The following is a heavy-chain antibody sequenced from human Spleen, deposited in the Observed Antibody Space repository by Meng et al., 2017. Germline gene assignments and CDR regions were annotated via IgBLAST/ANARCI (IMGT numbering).Heavy chain of an antibody. V-gene: IGHV1-2*06. CDR2: IDPKSGDT. Sequence: QLVQAGGEVKKPGASVKVSCKPSGYNFPDYYRHWVRRAPGQGLEWMGRIDPKSGDTHYAQKFQGRVTMTGDTSIGTAYMELRGLTSDDTAMYYCARDEDISAAGKLFGDYWGQGTLVTVSS. CDR1: GYNFPDYY. J-gene: IGHJ4*02. CDR3: ARDEDISAAGKLFGDY. D-gene: IGHD6-13*01.